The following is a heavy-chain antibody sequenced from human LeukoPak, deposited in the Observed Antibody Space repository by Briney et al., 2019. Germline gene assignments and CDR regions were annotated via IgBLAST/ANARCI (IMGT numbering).Heavy chain of an antibody. Sequence: GGSLRLSCAASGFTFSNAWMSWVRQAPGKGLEWVGRIKSKTDGGTTDYAAPVKGRFTISRDDSKNTLYLQMNSLKTEDTAVYYCTTAVDLYDSSGYYPDYYLDYWGQGTLVTVSS. CDR2: IKSKTDGGTT. J-gene: IGHJ4*02. V-gene: IGHV3-15*01. CDR3: TTAVDLYDSSGYYPDYYLDY. CDR1: GFTFSNAW. D-gene: IGHD3-22*01.